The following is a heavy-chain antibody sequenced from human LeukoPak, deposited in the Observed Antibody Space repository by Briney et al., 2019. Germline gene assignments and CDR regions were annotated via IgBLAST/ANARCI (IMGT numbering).Heavy chain of an antibody. CDR1: GYTFTTHA. V-gene: IGHV1-3*01. D-gene: IGHD6-13*01. CDR2: INAGNGNT. CDR3: ARDHGSSKEDDACDI. J-gene: IGHJ3*02. Sequence: GASVKVSCKASGYTFTTHAMHWVRQAPGQRLEWMGWINAGNGNTKYSQMLQGRVTITRDTSASTAYMELSSLRSEDTAVYYCARDHGSSKEDDACDIWGQGTMVTVSS.